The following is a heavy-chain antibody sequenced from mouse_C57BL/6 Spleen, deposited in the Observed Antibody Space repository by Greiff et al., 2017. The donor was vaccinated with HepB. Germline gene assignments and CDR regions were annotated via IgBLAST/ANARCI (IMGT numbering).Heavy chain of an antibody. CDR1: GYTFTDYN. J-gene: IGHJ1*03. Sequence: VQLQQSGPELVKPGASVKIPCKASGYTFTDYNMDWVKQSHGKSLEWIGDINPNNGGTIYNQKFKGKATLTVDKSSSTAYMELRSLTSEDTAVYYCARRVGNYWYFDVWGTGTTVTVSS. CDR3: ARRVGNYWYFDV. CDR2: INPNNGGT. D-gene: IGHD2-1*01. V-gene: IGHV1-18*01.